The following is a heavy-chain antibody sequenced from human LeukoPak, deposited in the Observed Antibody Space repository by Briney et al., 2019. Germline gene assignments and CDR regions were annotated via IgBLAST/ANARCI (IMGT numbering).Heavy chain of an antibody. Sequence: GGSLRLSCAPSAFILSSFDMHWVRQAPGKGLEWVASIRYDGSDKYYADSVKGRFTVSRDNSQNTPYLQMSSLRTEDTAVYYCAKDRGDYFDTSSQSLGSWGQGTLVTVSS. CDR3: AKDRGDYFDTSSQSLGS. J-gene: IGHJ5*02. V-gene: IGHV3-30*02. D-gene: IGHD3-22*01. CDR2: IRYDGSDK. CDR1: AFILSSFD.